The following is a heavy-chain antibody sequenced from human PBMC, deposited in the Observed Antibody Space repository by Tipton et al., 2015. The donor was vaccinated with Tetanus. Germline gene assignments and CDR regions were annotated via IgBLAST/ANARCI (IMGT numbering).Heavy chain of an antibody. CDR3: AKDRAAGGMGEVDY. CDR1: GFTFNNYA. Sequence: GSLRLSCAASGFTFNNYAMTWVRQAPGKGLEWLSAISGSADRTYYADSVKGRFTISRDNSRNTLYLQMYSLRAEDTAVYYCAKDRAAGGMGEVDYYGQGTLVTVSS. J-gene: IGHJ4*02. D-gene: IGHD6-13*01. CDR2: ISGSADRT. V-gene: IGHV3-23*01.